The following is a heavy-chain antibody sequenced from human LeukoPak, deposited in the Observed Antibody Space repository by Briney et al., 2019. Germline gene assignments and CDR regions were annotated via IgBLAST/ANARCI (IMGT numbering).Heavy chain of an antibody. CDR3: AREWGRIAVAGGPGY. D-gene: IGHD6-19*01. J-gene: IGHJ4*02. V-gene: IGHV3-33*01. Sequence: PGGSLRLSCEASGFIFSNYGMHWVRQAPGKGLEWVALIWYDGQTKIYADSVKGRFTISRDNSGNTLFLHMTSLRVEDTAVYYCAREWGRIAVAGGPGYWGQGALVTASS. CDR1: GFIFSNYG. CDR2: IWYDGQTK.